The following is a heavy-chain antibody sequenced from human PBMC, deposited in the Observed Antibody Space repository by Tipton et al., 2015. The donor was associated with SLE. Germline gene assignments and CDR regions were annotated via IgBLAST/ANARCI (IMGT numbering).Heavy chain of an antibody. Sequence: TLSLTCAVYGGSFSGYYWTWIRQPPGKGLEWIGEINHSGNTNYSPSLESRVIMSVDTSKNQFSLRLDSLTAADTAIYYCVRSSGYYIDFWGQGTLVTVSS. CDR1: GGSFSGYY. J-gene: IGHJ4*02. D-gene: IGHD3-3*01. V-gene: IGHV4-34*01. CDR3: VRSSGYYIDF. CDR2: INHSGNT.